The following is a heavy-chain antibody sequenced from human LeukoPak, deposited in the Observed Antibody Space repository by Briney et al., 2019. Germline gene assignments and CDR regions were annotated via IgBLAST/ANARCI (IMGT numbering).Heavy chain of an antibody. V-gene: IGHV3-30-3*01. Sequence: GGSLRLSCAASGFTFSSYAMHWVRQAPGKGLEWVAVILYDGSNKYYADSVKGRFTISRDNSKNTLYLQMNSLRAEDTAVYYCARELERFLEWLLDPYYYYGMDVWGQGTTVTVSS. CDR1: GFTFSSYA. CDR3: ARELERFLEWLLDPYYYYGMDV. CDR2: ILYDGSNK. D-gene: IGHD3-3*01. J-gene: IGHJ6*02.